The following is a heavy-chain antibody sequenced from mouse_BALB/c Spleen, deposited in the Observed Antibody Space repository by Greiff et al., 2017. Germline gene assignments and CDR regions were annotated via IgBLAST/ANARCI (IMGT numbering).Heavy chain of an antibody. CDR1: GDSITSGY. D-gene: IGHD2-1*01. CDR3: ARCHGNSLYYYAMDY. V-gene: IGHV3-8*02. J-gene: IGHJ4*01. Sequence: EVQLQQSGPSLVKPSQTLSLTCSVTGDSITSGYWNWIRKFPGNKLEYMGYISYSGSTYYNPSLKSRISITRDTSKNQYYLQLNSVTTEDTATYYCARCHGNSLYYYAMDYWGQGTSVTVSS. CDR2: ISYSGST.